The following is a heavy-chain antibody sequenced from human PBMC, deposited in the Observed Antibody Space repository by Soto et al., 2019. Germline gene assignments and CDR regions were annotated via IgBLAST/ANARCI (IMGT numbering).Heavy chain of an antibody. Sequence: GGSLRLPCAASGFTFSSYGMHWVRQAPGKGLEWVAVISYDGSNKYYADSVKGRFTISRDNSKNTLYLQMNSLRAEDTAVYYCAKDLFSTYLAAAGNWFDPWGQGTLVTVSS. CDR1: GFTFSSYG. J-gene: IGHJ5*02. CDR2: ISYDGSNK. V-gene: IGHV3-30*18. D-gene: IGHD6-13*01. CDR3: AKDLFSTYLAAAGNWFDP.